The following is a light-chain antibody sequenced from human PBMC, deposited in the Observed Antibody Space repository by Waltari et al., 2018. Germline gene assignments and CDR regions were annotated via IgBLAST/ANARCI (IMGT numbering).Light chain of an antibody. CDR1: QDIKKY. CDR3: HQYENVPLT. CDR2: DVS. V-gene: IGKV1-33*01. J-gene: IGKJ4*01. Sequence: DIQLTQSPSSLSASVGDRVTISCQASQDIKKYLTWFQQKPGKAPKLLIYDVSNLEIGVPLRFSGSGSGTDFTFTISSLQPEDFATYYCHQYENVPLTFGGGTKVEIK.